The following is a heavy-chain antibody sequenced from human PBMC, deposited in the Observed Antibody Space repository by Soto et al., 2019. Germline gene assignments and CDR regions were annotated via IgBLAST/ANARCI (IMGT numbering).Heavy chain of an antibody. CDR3: VRGFWSGYYPSDY. Sequence: GGSLRLSCAASGFTFSSYSMNWVRQAPGKGLEWVSSISSSSSYIYYADSVKGRFTISRDNAKNSLYLQMNSLRAEDTAVYYCVRGFWSGYYPSDYWGQGTLVTVSS. J-gene: IGHJ4*02. D-gene: IGHD3-3*01. V-gene: IGHV3-21*01. CDR2: ISSSSSYI. CDR1: GFTFSSYS.